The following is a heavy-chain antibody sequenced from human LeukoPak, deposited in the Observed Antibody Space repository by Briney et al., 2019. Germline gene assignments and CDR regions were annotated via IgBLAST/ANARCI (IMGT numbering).Heavy chain of an antibody. Sequence: GGSLRLSCAASGFTFSSYAMSWVRQAPGKGLGWVAAILASGDTTYYADSVKGRFIISRDNSKDTLYLRVNSLRAEDTAIYFCAKDEAWRPAADWGQGALVTVSS. CDR3: AKDEAWRPAAD. D-gene: IGHD2-2*01. CDR2: ILASGDTT. V-gene: IGHV3-23*01. J-gene: IGHJ4*02. CDR1: GFTFSSYA.